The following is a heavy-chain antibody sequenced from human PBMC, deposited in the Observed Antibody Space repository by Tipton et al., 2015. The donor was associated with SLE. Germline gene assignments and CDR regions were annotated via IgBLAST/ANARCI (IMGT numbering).Heavy chain of an antibody. Sequence: TLSLTCTVSGGSISSGSYYWSWIRQPAGKGLEWIGRIYTSGSTNYNPSLKSRVTISVDTPKNHFSLKLSSVTAADTAVYYCARRAAGREFDYWGQGTLVTVSS. CDR3: ARRAAGREFDY. CDR1: GGSISSGSYY. J-gene: IGHJ4*02. V-gene: IGHV4-61*02. CDR2: IYTSGST. D-gene: IGHD6-13*01.